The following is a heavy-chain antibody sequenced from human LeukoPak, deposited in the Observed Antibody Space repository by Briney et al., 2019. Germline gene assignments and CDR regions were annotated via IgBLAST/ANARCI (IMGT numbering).Heavy chain of an antibody. CDR2: IWNDGSHK. Sequence: GGSLRLSCAASGFTFSSYGMHWVRQAPGRGLEWVAVIWNDGSHKYYADSVRGRFTISRDNAKNSLYLQMNSLRAEDTAVYYCARVSDGATGGSYWGQGTLVTVSS. CDR1: GFTFSSYG. CDR3: ARVSDGATGGSY. D-gene: IGHD2-15*01. J-gene: IGHJ4*02. V-gene: IGHV3-33*01.